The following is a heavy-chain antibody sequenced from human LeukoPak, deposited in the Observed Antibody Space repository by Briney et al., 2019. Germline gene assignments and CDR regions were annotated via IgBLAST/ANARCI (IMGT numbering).Heavy chain of an antibody. J-gene: IGHJ2*01. Sequence: KPSETLALTCAVYGGSFSGYYWSWIRQPPGKGLEWIGEINHSGSTNYNPSLKSRVTISVDTSKNQFSLKLSSVTAADTAVYYCARDTAEDYYDSSSDWYFDLWGRGTLVTVSS. CDR2: INHSGST. CDR1: GGSFSGYY. CDR3: ARDTAEDYYDSSSDWYFDL. V-gene: IGHV4-34*01. D-gene: IGHD3-22*01.